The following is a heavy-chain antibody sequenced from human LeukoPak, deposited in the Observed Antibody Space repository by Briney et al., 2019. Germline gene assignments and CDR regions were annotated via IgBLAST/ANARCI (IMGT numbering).Heavy chain of an antibody. CDR1: GGSISSYY. CDR2: IYYSGST. D-gene: IGHD1-14*01. CDR3: ARANRLFDP. J-gene: IGHJ5*02. V-gene: IGHV4-59*01. Sequence: PSETLSLTCTVSGGSISSYYWSWIRQPPGKGLEWIGYIYYSGSTNYNPSLKSRVTISVDTSKNQFSLKLSSVTAADTAVYYCARANRLFDPWGQGTLVTVSS.